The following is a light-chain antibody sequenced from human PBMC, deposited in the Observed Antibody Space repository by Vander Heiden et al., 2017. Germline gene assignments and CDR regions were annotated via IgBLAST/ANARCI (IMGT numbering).Light chain of an antibody. CDR1: RLSTYY. CDR3: NSRDSNGNHEV. CDR2: TKN. V-gene: IGLV3-19*01. Sequence: SSELTQDPAMSSPVGPTVRITCQGDRLSTYYASWYQQKPRQAPILIIYTKNNRPSGIPARFSGSSSGNAASLTITGALAEDEADYYCNSRDSNGNHEVFGGGTKLTVL. J-gene: IGLJ2*01.